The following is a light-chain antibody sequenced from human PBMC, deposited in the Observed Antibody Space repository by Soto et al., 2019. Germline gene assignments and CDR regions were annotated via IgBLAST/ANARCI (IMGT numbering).Light chain of an antibody. CDR2: RDD. Sequence: QSVLTQPPSASTTPGQRVTIFCSGGISNIGSKYVYWYQHLPGAAPKLLIYRDDQRPSGVPDRFSGSKSGTSASLAISGGRSEDEADCYCAAWDDSLNAWVFGGGTKLTVL. CDR3: AAWDDSLNAWV. V-gene: IGLV1-47*01. CDR1: ISNIGSKY. J-gene: IGLJ3*02.